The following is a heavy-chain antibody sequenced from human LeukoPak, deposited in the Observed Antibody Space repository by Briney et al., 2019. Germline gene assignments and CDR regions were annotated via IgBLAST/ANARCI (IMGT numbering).Heavy chain of an antibody. CDR2: ISSNGGST. D-gene: IGHD3-22*01. V-gene: IGHV3-64*01. J-gene: IGHJ5*02. CDR3: ARAYSSGYSLSWFVP. CDR1: GFTFSSYS. Sequence: PGGSLRLSCAASGFTFSSYSMNWVRQAPGKGLEYVSAISSNGGSTYYANSVKGRFTISRDNSKNTLYLQMGTLRAEDMAVYYCARAYSSGYSLSWFVPWGQGTLVTVSS.